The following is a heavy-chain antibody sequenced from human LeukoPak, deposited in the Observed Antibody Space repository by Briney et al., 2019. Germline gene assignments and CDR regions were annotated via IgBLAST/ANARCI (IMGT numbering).Heavy chain of an antibody. Sequence: GGSLRLSCVASGFRFDDYGMSWVRQGPGKGLEWVSGISSSGRRTGYADSVKGRFTISRDNAKNALYLEMNSLRAEDTALYYCARDRVVDLMDVWGKGTTVTVSS. J-gene: IGHJ6*03. CDR2: ISSSGRRT. CDR3: ARDRVVDLMDV. V-gene: IGHV3-20*04. D-gene: IGHD2-2*01. CDR1: GFRFDDYG.